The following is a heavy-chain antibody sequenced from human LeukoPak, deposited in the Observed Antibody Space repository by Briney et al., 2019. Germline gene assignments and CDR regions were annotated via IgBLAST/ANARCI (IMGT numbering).Heavy chain of an antibody. D-gene: IGHD6-13*01. CDR3: AREVDAAEDY. V-gene: IGHV4-39*07. CDR1: GGSISSSSYY. Sequence: SETLSLTCTVSGGSISSSSYYWGWIRQPPGKGLEWIGSIYYSGSTYYNPSLKSRVTISIDTSKNQFSLKLNSVTAADTAVYYCAREVDAAEDYWGQGTLVTVSS. CDR2: IYYSGST. J-gene: IGHJ4*02.